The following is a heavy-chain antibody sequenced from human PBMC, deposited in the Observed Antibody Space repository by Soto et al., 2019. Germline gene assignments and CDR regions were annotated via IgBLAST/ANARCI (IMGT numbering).Heavy chain of an antibody. Sequence: AAVKVSCKVSGYTLTELSMHWVRQAPGKGLEWMGGFDPEDGETIYAQKFQGRVTMTEDTSTDTAYMELSSLRSEDTAVYYCATAWDVTTGPLYWGQGTLVTVSS. CDR2: FDPEDGET. J-gene: IGHJ4*02. V-gene: IGHV1-24*01. D-gene: IGHD3-9*01. CDR3: ATAWDVTTGPLY. CDR1: GYTLTELS.